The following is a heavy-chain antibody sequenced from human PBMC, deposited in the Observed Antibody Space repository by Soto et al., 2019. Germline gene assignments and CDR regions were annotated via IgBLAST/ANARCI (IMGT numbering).Heavy chain of an antibody. CDR2: ISYDGSNK. D-gene: IGHD1-26*01. CDR1: GFTFSSYA. J-gene: IGHJ6*02. V-gene: IGHV3-30-3*01. CDR3: AREKEPPDGMDV. Sequence: QVQLVESGGGVVQPGRSLRLSCAASGFTFSSYAMHWVRQAPGKGLEWVAVISYDGSNKYYADSVKGRFTISRDNSKNTLYLQMNSLRAEDTAVYYCAREKEPPDGMDVWGQGTTVTVSS.